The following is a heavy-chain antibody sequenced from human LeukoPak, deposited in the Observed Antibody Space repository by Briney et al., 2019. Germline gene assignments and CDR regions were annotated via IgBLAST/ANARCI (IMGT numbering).Heavy chain of an antibody. CDR2: INHSGST. CDR3: ASAGTYYDFWSGYYPFDY. CDR1: GGSFSGYY. D-gene: IGHD3-3*01. Sequence: SETLSLTCAVYGGSFSGYYWSWVRQPPGKGLEWIGEINHSGSTNYNPSLKSRVTISVDTSKNQFSLKLSSVTAADTAVYYCASAGTYYDFWSGYYPFDYWGQGTLVTVSS. V-gene: IGHV4-34*01. J-gene: IGHJ4*02.